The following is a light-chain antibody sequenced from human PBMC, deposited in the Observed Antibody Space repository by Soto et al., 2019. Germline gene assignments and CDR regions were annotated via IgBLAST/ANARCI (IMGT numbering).Light chain of an antibody. CDR2: RNN. J-gene: IGLJ3*02. Sequence: QSVLTQSPSASGTPGQRVTISCSGSSSNIGSNYVYWYQQLPGTAPKLLIYRNNQRPSGVPDRFSASKSGTSASLAISGLRSEDEADYYCAAWDDSLSGRVFGGGTKVTVL. CDR1: SSNIGSNY. CDR3: AAWDDSLSGRV. V-gene: IGLV1-47*01.